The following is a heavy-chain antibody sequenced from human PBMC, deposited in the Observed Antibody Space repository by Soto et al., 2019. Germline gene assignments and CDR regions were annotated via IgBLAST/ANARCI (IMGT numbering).Heavy chain of an antibody. CDR1: GFTFSHYG. CDR2: ISYKGSNK. V-gene: IGHV3-30*18. CDR3: AKDAGEYSSSPYYFAMDV. J-gene: IGHJ6*02. D-gene: IGHD6-6*01. Sequence: GGSLRLSCAASGFTFSHYGMHWVRQAPGKGLEWVAIISYKGSNKYYADSVKGRFTISRDNSKNTLYLQMNSLRAEDTAVYYCAKDAGEYSSSPYYFAMDVWGQGTTVTVSS.